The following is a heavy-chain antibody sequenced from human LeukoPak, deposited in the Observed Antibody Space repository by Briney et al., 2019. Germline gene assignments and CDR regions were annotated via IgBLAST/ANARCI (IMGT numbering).Heavy chain of an antibody. V-gene: IGHV3-49*03. CDR2: IRSKAYGGTT. D-gene: IGHD3-16*01. J-gene: IGHJ4*02. Sequence: GGSLRLSCTASGFTFGDYAMSWFRQAPGKGLEWVGFIRSKAYGGTTECAASVKGRFTISRDDSKSIAYLQMNSLKTEDTAVYYCTRDRLAAGFDYWGQGTLVTVSS. CDR3: TRDRLAAGFDY. CDR1: GFTFGDYA.